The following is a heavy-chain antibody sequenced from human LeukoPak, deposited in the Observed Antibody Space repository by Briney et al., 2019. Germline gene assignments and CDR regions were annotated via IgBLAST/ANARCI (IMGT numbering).Heavy chain of an antibody. Sequence: ASVKVSCXASGYIFTGYYMHWVRQAPGQGLEWMGRINPNSGGTNYAQKFQGRVTMTRDTSISTAYMELSRLRSDDTAVYYCARDDSGYDYYFDYWGQGTLVTVSS. CDR1: GYIFTGYY. CDR2: INPNSGGT. J-gene: IGHJ4*02. CDR3: ARDDSGYDYYFDY. D-gene: IGHD5-12*01. V-gene: IGHV1-2*06.